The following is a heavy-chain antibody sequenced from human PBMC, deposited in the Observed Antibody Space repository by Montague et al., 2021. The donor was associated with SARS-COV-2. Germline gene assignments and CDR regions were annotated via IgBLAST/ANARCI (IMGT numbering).Heavy chain of an antibody. J-gene: IGHJ1*01. V-gene: IGHV4-39*01. CDR1: RGSISNSVYY. Sequence: SETLSLTCTVSRGSISNSVYYWGWVRQPPGKGLEWIGSIYYTGSAYYNPSLKSRLTISVDTSENQFSLNLRPMTAADTAVYYCARHPQHWGQGTLVTVSS. CDR2: IYYTGSA. CDR3: ARHPQH.